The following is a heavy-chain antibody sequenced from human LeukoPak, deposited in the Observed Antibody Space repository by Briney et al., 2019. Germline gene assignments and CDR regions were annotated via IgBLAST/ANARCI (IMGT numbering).Heavy chain of an antibody. V-gene: IGHV4-59*01. Sequence: PSETLSLTCTVSGGSISSYYWSWIRQPPGKGLESIGYIYYSGSTNYNPSLKSRVTISVDTSKNQFSLKLSSVTAADTAVYYCAREAITGTRFDPWGQGTLVTVSS. CDR2: IYYSGST. CDR3: AREAITGTRFDP. J-gene: IGHJ5*02. CDR1: GGSISSYY. D-gene: IGHD1-20*01.